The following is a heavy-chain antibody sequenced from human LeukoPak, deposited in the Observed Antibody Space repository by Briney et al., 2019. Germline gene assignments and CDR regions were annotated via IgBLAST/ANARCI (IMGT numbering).Heavy chain of an antibody. D-gene: IGHD3-9*01. CDR1: GFSLSTSGVG. CDR2: TYWDDDK. V-gene: IGHV2-5*02. J-gene: IGHJ4*02. CDR3: AHSRIRYFDWLLYPYYFDY. Sequence: SGPTLVNPTQTLTLTCTFSGFSLSTSGVGVGWIRQPPGKALEWLALTYWDDDKRYSPSLKSRLTITKDTSKNQVVLTMTNMDPVDTATYYCAHSRIRYFDWLLYPYYFDYWGQGTLVTVSS.